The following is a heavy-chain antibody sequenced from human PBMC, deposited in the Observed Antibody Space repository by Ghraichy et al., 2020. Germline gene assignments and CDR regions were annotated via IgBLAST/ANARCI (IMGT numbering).Heavy chain of an antibody. CDR1: GFTLSNYW. Sequence: GGSLRLSCAGSGFTLSNYWMNWVRQAPGKGLVWVSRINSGGGTTSYADSVRGRFTISRDNAKNTLYLQMNSLRADDTAVYFCGRALTGDSFDIWGQGTMVTVSS. CDR3: GRALTGDSFDI. V-gene: IGHV3-74*01. D-gene: IGHD7-27*01. CDR2: INSGGGTT. J-gene: IGHJ3*02.